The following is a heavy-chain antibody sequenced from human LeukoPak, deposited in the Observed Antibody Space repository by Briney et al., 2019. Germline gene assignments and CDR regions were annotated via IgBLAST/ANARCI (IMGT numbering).Heavy chain of an antibody. CDR3: ATSITMVRGPFYYFDY. CDR2: FDPEDGET. J-gene: IGHJ4*02. V-gene: IGHV1-24*01. Sequence: ASVKVSCKVSGYTLTELSMHWVRQAPGKGLEWMGGFDPEDGETICAQKFQGRVTMTEDTSTDTAYMELSSLRSEDTAVYYCATSITMVRGPFYYFDYWGQGTLVTVSS. CDR1: GYTLTELS. D-gene: IGHD3-10*01.